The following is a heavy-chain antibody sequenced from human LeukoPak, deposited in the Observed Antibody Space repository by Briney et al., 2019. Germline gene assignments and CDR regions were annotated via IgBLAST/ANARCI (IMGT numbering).Heavy chain of an antibody. CDR2: IKSKTDGGTT. D-gene: IGHD6-13*01. J-gene: IGHJ3*02. CDR3: TTAPGIAAAGTSAFDI. Sequence: GGSLRLSCAASGFTFSNAWMSWVRQAPGKGLEWVGRIKSKTDGGTTDYAAPVKGRFTISRDDSKNTLYLQMNSLKTEDTAVYYCTTAPGIAAAGTSAFDIWGQGTMVTVSS. CDR1: GFTFSNAW. V-gene: IGHV3-15*01.